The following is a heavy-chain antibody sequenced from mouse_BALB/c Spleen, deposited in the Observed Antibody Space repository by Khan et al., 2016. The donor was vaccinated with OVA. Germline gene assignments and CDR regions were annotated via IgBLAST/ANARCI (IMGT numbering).Heavy chain of an antibody. CDR3: TRGGITTGYFDF. V-gene: IGHV1-87*01. Sequence: VQLQQSGAELARPGASVKLSCKASGYTFTSSWMQWVKQRPGQGLEWIGAIYPGDGDTRYTQKFKDKATLTADKSSSTAYMQLRSLASEDSAVYSWTRGGITTGYFDFWGQGTPLTVSS. J-gene: IGHJ2*01. CDR1: GYTFTSSW. D-gene: IGHD2-4*01. CDR2: IYPGDGDT.